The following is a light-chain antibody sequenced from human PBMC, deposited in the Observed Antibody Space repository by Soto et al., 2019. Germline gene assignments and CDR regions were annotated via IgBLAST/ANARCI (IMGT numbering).Light chain of an antibody. V-gene: IGKV3-11*01. CDR3: QQRSAWPYT. CDR1: QSVSSY. CDR2: DAS. J-gene: IGKJ2*01. Sequence: EIVLTQSPATLSLSPGERATLSCRASQSVSSYLAWYQQKPGQAPRLLIHDASYRATGIPARFSGSGSGSDFTLTISSLEPEDFAVYYCQQRSAWPYTFGQGTKLEI.